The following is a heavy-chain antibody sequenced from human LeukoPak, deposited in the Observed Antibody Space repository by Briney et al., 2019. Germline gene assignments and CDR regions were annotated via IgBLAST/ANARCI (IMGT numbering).Heavy chain of an antibody. CDR2: FDPEDGET. Sequence: ASVKVSCKVSGYTLTELSMHWVRQAPGKGLEWMGGFDPEDGETIYAQKFQGRVTMTEDTSTDTAYMELSSLRSEDTAVYYCATERESGSYLDYYYGMDVWGQGTTVTVSS. J-gene: IGHJ6*02. CDR1: GYTLTELS. D-gene: IGHD1-26*01. CDR3: ATERESGSYLDYYYGMDV. V-gene: IGHV1-24*01.